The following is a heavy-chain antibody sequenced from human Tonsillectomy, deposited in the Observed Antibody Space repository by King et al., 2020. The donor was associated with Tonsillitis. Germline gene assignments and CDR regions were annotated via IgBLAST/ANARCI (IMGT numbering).Heavy chain of an antibody. J-gene: IGHJ5*02. Sequence: QLQESGPGLVTPSQTLSLTCTVSVGSISGGAYYCSWIRQPPGKGLEWIGYIYYSANTYYNPSLKSRRTISLDTSKNQFSLNLSSGTAADTAVYYCGRYQGGVFDPWGQGTLVTVSS. CDR3: GRYQGGVFDP. CDR2: IYYSANT. V-gene: IGHV4-31*03. CDR1: VGSISGGAYY. D-gene: IGHD2-2*01.